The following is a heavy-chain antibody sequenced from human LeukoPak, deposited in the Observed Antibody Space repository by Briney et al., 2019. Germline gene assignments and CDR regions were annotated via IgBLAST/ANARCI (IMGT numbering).Heavy chain of an antibody. J-gene: IGHJ5*02. CDR2: INHSGST. CDR3: ARRKQWLVLGDWFDP. D-gene: IGHD6-19*01. CDR1: GGSFSGYY. Sequence: PSETLSLTCAVYGGSFSGYYWSWIRQPPGKGLEWIGEINHSGSTNYNPSLKSRVTISVDTSKNQFSLRLSSVTAADTAVYYCARRKQWLVLGDWFDPWGQGTLVTVSS. V-gene: IGHV4-34*01.